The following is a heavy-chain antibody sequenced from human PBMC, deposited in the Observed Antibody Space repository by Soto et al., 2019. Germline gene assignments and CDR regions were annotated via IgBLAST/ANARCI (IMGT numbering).Heavy chain of an antibody. J-gene: IGHJ5*02. D-gene: IGHD3-3*01. CDR2: IYYSGST. V-gene: IGHV4-59*01. Sequence: PSETLSLTCTVSGGSISSYYWSWIRQPPGKGLEWIGYIYYSGSTNYNPSLKSRVTISVDTSKNQFSLKLSSVTAADTAVYYCARVSGITIFGVVTNNWFDPWGQATLVTVSS. CDR3: ARVSGITIFGVVTNNWFDP. CDR1: GGSISSYY.